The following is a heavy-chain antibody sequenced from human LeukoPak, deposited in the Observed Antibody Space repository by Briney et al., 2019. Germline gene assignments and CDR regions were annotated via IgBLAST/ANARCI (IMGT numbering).Heavy chain of an antibody. CDR1: GFTFSSYW. D-gene: IGHD3-3*01. J-gene: IGHJ6*03. CDR3: ARENGVVNYYYMDV. Sequence: SGGSLRLSCAASGFTFSSYWMSWVRQAPGKGLEWMANIKQDGSEKYYVDSVKGRFTISRDNAKNSLYLQMNSLRAEDTAVYYCARENGVVNYYYMDVWGKGTTVTVSS. CDR2: IKQDGSEK. V-gene: IGHV3-7*01.